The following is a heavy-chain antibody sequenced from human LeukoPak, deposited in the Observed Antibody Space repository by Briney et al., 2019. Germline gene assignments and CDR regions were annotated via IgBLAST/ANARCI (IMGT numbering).Heavy chain of an antibody. D-gene: IGHD3-16*01. Sequence: PGRSLRLSRAASGFTFSSYGMHWVRQAPGKGLEWVAVISYDGSNKYYADSVKGRFTISRDNSKNTLYLQMNSLRAEDTAVYYCAKEDPWGSGMDVWGQGTTVTVSS. V-gene: IGHV3-30*18. CDR3: AKEDPWGSGMDV. CDR1: GFTFSSYG. CDR2: ISYDGSNK. J-gene: IGHJ6*02.